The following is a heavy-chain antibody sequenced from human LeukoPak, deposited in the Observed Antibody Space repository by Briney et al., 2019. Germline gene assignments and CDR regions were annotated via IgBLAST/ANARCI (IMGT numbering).Heavy chain of an antibody. Sequence: SETLSLTCTVSGGSISSYYWSWIRQPPGKGLAWIGYIYYSGSTNYNPSLKSRVTISVDTSKNQFSLKLSSVTAADTAVYYCARHGTNGLSLNWFDPWGQGTLVTVSS. D-gene: IGHD2-8*01. V-gene: IGHV4-59*08. CDR2: IYYSGST. CDR1: GGSISSYY. CDR3: ARHGTNGLSLNWFDP. J-gene: IGHJ5*02.